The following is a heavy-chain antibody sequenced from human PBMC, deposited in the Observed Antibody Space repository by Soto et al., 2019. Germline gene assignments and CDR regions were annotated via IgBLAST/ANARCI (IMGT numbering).Heavy chain of an antibody. D-gene: IGHD2-15*01. Sequence: QVQLQESGPGLVKPSQTLSLTCTVSGGSISSGGYYWSWIRQHPGKGLEWIGYIYYSGSISYSGTTYYNPSLKSRVTISVDTSKNQFSLKLSSVTAADTAVYYCAKNLGYCTGSSCYPTPDGFDIWGQGTMVTVSS. V-gene: IGHV4-31*03. J-gene: IGHJ3*02. CDR3: AKNLGYCTGSSCYPTPDGFDI. CDR1: GGSISSGGYY. CDR2: IYYSGSISYSGTT.